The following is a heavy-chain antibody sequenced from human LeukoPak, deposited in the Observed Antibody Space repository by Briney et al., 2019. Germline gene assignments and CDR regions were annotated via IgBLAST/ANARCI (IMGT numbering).Heavy chain of an antibody. CDR3: AKDLFSGSYSFYFYGLDL. Sequence: GGSLRLSCAASGFTFSTYPMNWVRQAPPQGQEWVSAISGSGGDTYYADSVKGRFTISRDNSKNTVYLQMNSLRAEDTAVYYCAKDLFSGSYSFYFYGLDLWGLGTTVTVYS. J-gene: IGHJ6*02. D-gene: IGHD3-10*01. V-gene: IGHV3-23*01. CDR1: GFTFSTYP. CDR2: ISGSGGDT.